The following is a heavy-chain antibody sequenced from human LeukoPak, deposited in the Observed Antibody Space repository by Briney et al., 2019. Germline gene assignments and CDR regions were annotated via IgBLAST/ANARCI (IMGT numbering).Heavy chain of an antibody. CDR3: AKAPRPWVGGATGSRYYFDY. CDR2: ISYDGSNK. V-gene: IGHV3-30*18. Sequence: GRSLRLSCAASGFTFSSYGMRWVRQAPGKGLEWVAVISYDGSNKYYADSVKGRFTISRDNSKNTLYLQMNSLRAEDTAVYYCAKAPRPWVGGATGSRYYFDYWGQGTLVTVSS. D-gene: IGHD1-26*01. CDR1: GFTFSSYG. J-gene: IGHJ4*02.